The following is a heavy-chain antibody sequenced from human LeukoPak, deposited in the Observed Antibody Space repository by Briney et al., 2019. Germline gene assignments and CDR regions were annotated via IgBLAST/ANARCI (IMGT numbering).Heavy chain of an antibody. V-gene: IGHV3-53*01. J-gene: IGHJ4*02. CDR2: IYTGGST. Sequence: PGGSLRLSCAASGFTVSSNYMSWVRQAPGKGLEWVSIIYTGGSTYYADSVKGRFTISRDNSKNTLYLQMNSLRAEDTAVCYCARAYCSGGSCYSGYFDYWGQGTLVTVSS. D-gene: IGHD2-15*01. CDR1: GFTVSSNY. CDR3: ARAYCSGGSCYSGYFDY.